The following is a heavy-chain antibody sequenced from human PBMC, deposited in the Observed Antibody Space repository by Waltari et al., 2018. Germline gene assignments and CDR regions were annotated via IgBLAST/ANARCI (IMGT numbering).Heavy chain of an antibody. CDR3: AEAGLYVRDYYYDYSMGV. Sequence: EVQLLESGGGLVQPGGSLRLACAAPGFTVSTYAMLWVRQAPGKGLEWVSSISGSGAAIYYADSVKGRFTISRDNSKSTLYLQMISLRAEDTAVYYCAEAGLYVRDYYYDYSMGVWGQGTTVTVSS. J-gene: IGHJ6*02. CDR2: ISGSGAAI. D-gene: IGHD3-16*01. V-gene: IGHV3-23*01. CDR1: GFTVSTYA.